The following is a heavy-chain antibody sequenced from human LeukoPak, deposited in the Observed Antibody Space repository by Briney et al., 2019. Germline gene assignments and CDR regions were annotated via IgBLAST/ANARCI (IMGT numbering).Heavy chain of an antibody. D-gene: IGHD1-26*01. V-gene: IGHV3-13*04. J-gene: IGHJ4*02. CDR3: ARGMGATTQSLFDQ. CDR2: IGTAGDT. CDR1: GFTFSTYD. Sequence: GGSLRLSCAASGFTFSTYDMHWVRQVTGKGLEWVSGIGTAGDTYYPGSVKGRFTISRENAKNSLYLQMNSLGAGDTAVYYCARGMGATTQSLFDQWGQGTLVTVSS.